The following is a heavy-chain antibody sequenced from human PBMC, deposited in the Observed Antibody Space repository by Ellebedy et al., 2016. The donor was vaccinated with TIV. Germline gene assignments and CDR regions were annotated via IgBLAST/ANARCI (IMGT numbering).Heavy chain of an antibody. CDR2: ITISSSTI. CDR1: GFTFSSYD. D-gene: IGHD2-15*01. V-gene: IGHV3-48*02. CDR3: ARDRMGGSFDY. J-gene: IGHJ4*02. Sequence: PGGSLRLSCAASGFTFSSYDMNWVHQAPGKGLEWISFITISSSTIYYADSVKGRFTVSRDNAKNSLFLLINSLRDEDTAVYYCARDRMGGSFDYWGQGTPVTVSS.